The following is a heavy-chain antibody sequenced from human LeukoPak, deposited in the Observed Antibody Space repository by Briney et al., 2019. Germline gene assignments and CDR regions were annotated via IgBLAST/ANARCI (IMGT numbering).Heavy chain of an antibody. CDR2: ISWDGGST. CDR1: GFTFDDYA. CDR3: AKDVEAAAGSEYDY. J-gene: IGHJ4*02. D-gene: IGHD6-13*01. Sequence: GGSLRLSCAASGFTFDDYAMHWVRQAPGKGLEWFSLISWDGGSTYYADSVKGRFTISRDNSKNSLYLQMNSLRAEDTALYYCAKDVEAAAGSEYDYWGQGTLVTVSS. V-gene: IGHV3-43D*04.